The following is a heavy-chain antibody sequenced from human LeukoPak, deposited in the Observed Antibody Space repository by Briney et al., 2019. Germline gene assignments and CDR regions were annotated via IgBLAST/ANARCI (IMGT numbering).Heavy chain of an antibody. CDR1: GFTFSSYA. V-gene: IGHV3-23*01. D-gene: IGHD3-10*01. J-gene: IGHJ6*02. CDR3: AKDHLPTMVQGVIYYYYGMGV. Sequence: GGSLRLSCAASGFTFSSYAMSWVRQVPGKGLEWVSAISGSGGSTYYADSVKGRFTISRDNSKNTLYLQMNSLRAEDTAVYYCAKDHLPTMVQGVIYYYYGMGVWGQGTTVTVSS. CDR2: ISGSGGST.